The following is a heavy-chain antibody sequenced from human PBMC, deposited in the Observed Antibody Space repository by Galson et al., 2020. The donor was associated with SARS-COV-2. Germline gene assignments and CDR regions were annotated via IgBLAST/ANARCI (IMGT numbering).Heavy chain of an antibody. D-gene: IGHD1-26*01. CDR2: ISGSGGST. CDR3: AKHPNTRVGAVRLPYYYYYMDV. V-gene: IGHV3-23*01. Sequence: GGSLRLSCAASGFTFSSYAMSWVRQAPGKGLEWVSAISGSGGSTYYADSVKGRFTISRDNSKNTLYLQMSSLRAEDTAVYYCAKHPNTRVGAVRLPYYYYYMDVWGKGTTVTISS. CDR1: GFTFSSYA. J-gene: IGHJ6*03.